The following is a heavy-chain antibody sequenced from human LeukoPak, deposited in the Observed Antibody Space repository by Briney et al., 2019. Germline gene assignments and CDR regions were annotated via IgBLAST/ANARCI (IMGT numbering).Heavy chain of an antibody. Sequence: ASVNVSCKASGYTFTSYYMHWVRQAPGQGLEWMGIINPSGGSTSYAQKFQGRVTMTRDTSTSTVYMELSSLRSEDTAVYYCANGPRDGYDFDYWGQGTLVTVSS. V-gene: IGHV1-46*01. CDR3: ANGPRDGYDFDY. J-gene: IGHJ4*02. CDR2: INPSGGST. D-gene: IGHD5-24*01. CDR1: GYTFTSYY.